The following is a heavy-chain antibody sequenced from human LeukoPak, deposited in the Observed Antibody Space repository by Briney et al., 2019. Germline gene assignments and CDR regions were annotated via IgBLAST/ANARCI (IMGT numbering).Heavy chain of an antibody. D-gene: IGHD6-13*01. V-gene: IGHV4-61*01. Sequence: SETLSLTCTVSGGSISSSSYYWSWIRQPPGKGLEWIGYIYYSGSTNYNPSLKSRVTISVDTSKNQFSLKLSSVTAADTAVYYCARQSSSWYGAFDYWGQGTLVTVSS. J-gene: IGHJ4*02. CDR1: GGSISSSSYY. CDR2: IYYSGST. CDR3: ARQSSSWYGAFDY.